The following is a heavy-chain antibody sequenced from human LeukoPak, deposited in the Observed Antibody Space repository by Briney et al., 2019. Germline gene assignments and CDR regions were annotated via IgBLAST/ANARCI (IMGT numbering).Heavy chain of an antibody. J-gene: IGHJ4*02. D-gene: IGHD6-19*01. Sequence: GGSLRLSCASSGFTFSSYWMSWVRQAPGKGLEWVSYISSSSSTIYYADSVKGRFTISRDNAKNSLYLQMNSLRAEDTAVYYCARGVQWLPPDYWGQGSLVTVSS. CDR1: GFTFSSYW. CDR2: ISSSSSTI. V-gene: IGHV3-48*01. CDR3: ARGVQWLPPDY.